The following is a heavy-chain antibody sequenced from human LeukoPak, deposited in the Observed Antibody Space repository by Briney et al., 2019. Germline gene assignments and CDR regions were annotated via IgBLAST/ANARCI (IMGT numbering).Heavy chain of an antibody. CDR3: ARSRAVTGYYGMDV. CDR2: INPHRGGT. Sequence: ASVRVSCKASGYTFTGYYMHWVRQASGQALEWMGWINPHRGGTNYAQDFHGRVTMPRDTSISTAYMELSRLTSDDKALYYCARSRAVTGYYGMDVWGQGTTVTVSS. D-gene: IGHD4-17*01. V-gene: IGHV1-2*02. CDR1: GYTFTGYY. J-gene: IGHJ6*02.